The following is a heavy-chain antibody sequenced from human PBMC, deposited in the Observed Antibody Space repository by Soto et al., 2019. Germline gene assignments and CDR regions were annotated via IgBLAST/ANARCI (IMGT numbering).Heavy chain of an antibody. Sequence: LRLSFAASGFTFSSYAMSWVRQAPGKGLEWVSAISGSGGSTYYADSVKGRFTISRDNSKNTLYLQMNSLRAEDTAVYYCAKEYYYDTLAMDVWGTGTTVIVCS. V-gene: IGHV3-23*01. CDR1: GFTFSSYA. D-gene: IGHD3-22*01. CDR2: ISGSGGST. CDR3: AKEYYYDTLAMDV. J-gene: IGHJ6*04.